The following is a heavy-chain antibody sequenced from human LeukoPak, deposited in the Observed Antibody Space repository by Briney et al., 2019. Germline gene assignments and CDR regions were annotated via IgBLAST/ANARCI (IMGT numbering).Heavy chain of an antibody. V-gene: IGHV4-59*12. CDR1: GGSISSYY. D-gene: IGHD2-2*01. CDR2: IYYSGST. Sequence: PSETLSLTCTDSGGSISSYYWTWIRQPPGKGLECIGYIYYSGSTNYNPSLKSRVTISVGTTKNQFSLKLSSVTAADTSVYYCARRGLGYCCSSSCLPYAFDIWGQGTMVTVSS. CDR3: ARRGLGYCCSSSCLPYAFDI. J-gene: IGHJ3*02.